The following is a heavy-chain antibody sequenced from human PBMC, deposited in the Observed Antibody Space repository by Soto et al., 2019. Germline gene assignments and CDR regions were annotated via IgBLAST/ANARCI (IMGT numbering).Heavy chain of an antibody. J-gene: IGHJ4*02. CDR1: GFTFSNYV. Sequence: EVQLLESGGGLVQPGGSLRLSCAASGFTFSNYVLSWVRQAPGKGLEWVSAISGTGGSTYYEDSVKGRFTISRDNSKNTLYVQMTSLRVEDTAVYYCAKEGNRVRGPDYWGQGTLVTVSS. CDR2: ISGTGGST. CDR3: AKEGNRVRGPDY. D-gene: IGHD3-10*01. V-gene: IGHV3-23*01.